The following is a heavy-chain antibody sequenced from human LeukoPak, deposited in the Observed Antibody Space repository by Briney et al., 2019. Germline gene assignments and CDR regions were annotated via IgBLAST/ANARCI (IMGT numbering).Heavy chain of an antibody. J-gene: IGHJ4*02. CDR3: ARDLYSYNLDAEY. CDR1: GGSISSYY. V-gene: IGHV4-4*07. D-gene: IGHD5-18*01. CDR2: IYISGST. Sequence: PSETLSLTCTVSGGSISSYYWSWIRQPAGKGLEWIGRIYISGSTNYNPSLKSRVTMSVDTSKNQFSLKLISLTASDTAVYYCARDLYSYNLDAEYWGQGTLVTVSS.